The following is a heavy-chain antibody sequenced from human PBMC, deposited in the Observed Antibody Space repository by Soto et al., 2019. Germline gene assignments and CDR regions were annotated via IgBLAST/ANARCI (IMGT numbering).Heavy chain of an antibody. CDR1: GFTFSKYA. J-gene: IGHJ5*02. D-gene: IGHD3-10*01. CDR3: AKAPTSMVRVVLPSP. Sequence: EVQLLQSGGGWVQPGGSLRLSCAASGFTFSKYAMAWVRQAPGKGLEWVSSISGSGVIKYYADSVQGRFTISRDNSNNPLSVQMNSLRVEDTGIYYCAKAPTSMVRVVLPSPWGQGILVTVSS. V-gene: IGHV3-23*01. CDR2: ISGSGVIK.